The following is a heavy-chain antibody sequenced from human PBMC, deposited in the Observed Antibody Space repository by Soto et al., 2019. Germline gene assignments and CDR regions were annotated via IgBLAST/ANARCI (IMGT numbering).Heavy chain of an antibody. CDR3: ARGRGDTAMSWYY. J-gene: IGHJ4*02. CDR1: GGSISSYY. V-gene: IGHV4-59*01. Sequence: QVQLQESGPGLVKPSETLSLTCTVSGGSISSYYWSWIRQSPGKGLEWIGYIYYSGSTKYNPSLKSRVTVSVVTSKNEFSLKLGPVTAADTAVYYCARGRGDTAMSWYYWGQGTLVTVSS. CDR2: IYYSGST. D-gene: IGHD5-18*01.